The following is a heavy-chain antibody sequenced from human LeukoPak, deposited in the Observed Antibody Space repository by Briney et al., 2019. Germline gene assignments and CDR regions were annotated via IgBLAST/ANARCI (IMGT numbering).Heavy chain of an antibody. CDR3: VKRISDY. J-gene: IGHJ4*02. Sequence: AGGSLRLSCAASGFTFSSYAMNWVRQAPGKGLEWVSGISNSGGSTYYADSVKGRFTISRDNSKNTLYLQMNSLRAEDTAVYYCVKRISDYWGQGTLVTVSS. CDR1: GFTFSSYA. V-gene: IGHV3-23*01. CDR2: ISNSGGST.